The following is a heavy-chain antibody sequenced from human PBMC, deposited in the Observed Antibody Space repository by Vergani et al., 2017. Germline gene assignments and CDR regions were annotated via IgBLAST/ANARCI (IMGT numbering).Heavy chain of an antibody. CDR3: ARDLRLLYNRFDP. J-gene: IGHJ5*02. CDR2: TWYDGNNK. CDR1: GFTFNQYG. D-gene: IGHD1-14*01. V-gene: IGHV3-33*01. Sequence: VQLVESGGALVQPGGSLRLSCAASGFTFNQYGMHWVRQAPGKGLEWVAVTWYDGNNKQYADSVKGRFTISRDNSKSTMYLQMNSLRDEDTGVYYCARDLRLLYNRFDPWGQGTLVTVS.